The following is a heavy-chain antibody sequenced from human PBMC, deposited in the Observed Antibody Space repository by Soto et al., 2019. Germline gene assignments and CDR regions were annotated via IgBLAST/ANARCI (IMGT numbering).Heavy chain of an antibody. D-gene: IGHD3-10*01. Sequence: QVQLVQSGAEVKKPGASVKVSCKASGYTFTSYDMHWVRQAHGQRLEWMGWINAGNGKTKYSQKFQGRVTITSDTSASTAYMERSSLRSEDTAVYYCARDRGNYWYFDLWGRGTLVTVSS. CDR3: ARDRGNYWYFDL. J-gene: IGHJ2*01. CDR1: GYTFTSYD. V-gene: IGHV1-3*01. CDR2: INAGNGKT.